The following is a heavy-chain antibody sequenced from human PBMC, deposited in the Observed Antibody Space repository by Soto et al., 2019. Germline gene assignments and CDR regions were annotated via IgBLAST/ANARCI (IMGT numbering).Heavy chain of an antibody. D-gene: IGHD5-12*01. CDR3: ARVRVSGYELDP. Sequence: EAQLVESGGGLVQPGGSLRLSCAASGFTFSSYWMHWVRQAPGKGLVWVSRINPDGRTTNYADSVKGRFTISRDNANDALLLQMNSLRAEGTAVYYSARVRVSGYELDPWGQGTRSTVAS. CDR2: INPDGRTT. J-gene: IGHJ5*02. V-gene: IGHV3-74*01. CDR1: GFTFSSYW.